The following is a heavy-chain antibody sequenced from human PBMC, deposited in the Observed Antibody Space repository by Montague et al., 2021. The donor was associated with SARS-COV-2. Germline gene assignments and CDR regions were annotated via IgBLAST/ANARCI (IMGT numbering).Heavy chain of an antibody. CDR2: IYTTGST. CDR3: ARDDFRWDFDC. D-gene: IGHD2/OR15-2a*01. Sequence: SETLSLTCTVSGGSISSYYWSWIRQPPGKGLEWIGRIYTTGSTSYNPSLKSRLTISLDTSKNQFSLKLSSVTAADTAVYYCARDDFRWDFDCWGQGTLVTVSS. J-gene: IGHJ4*02. CDR1: GGSISSYY. V-gene: IGHV4-4*08.